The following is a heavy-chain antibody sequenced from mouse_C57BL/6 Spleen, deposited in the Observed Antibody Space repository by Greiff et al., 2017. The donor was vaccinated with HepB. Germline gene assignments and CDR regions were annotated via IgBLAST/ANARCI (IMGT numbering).Heavy chain of an antibody. CDR1: GYTFTDYY. CDR2: INPNNGGT. D-gene: IGHD2-4*01. J-gene: IGHJ3*01. Sequence: EVQLQQSGPELVKPGASVKISCKASGYTFTDYYMNWVKQSHGKSLEWMGDINPNNGGTSYNQKFKGKATLTVDKSSSTAYMELRSLTSEDSAVYYCAILYDYDVRVAWFAYWGQGTLVTVSA. V-gene: IGHV1-26*01. CDR3: AILYDYDVRVAWFAY.